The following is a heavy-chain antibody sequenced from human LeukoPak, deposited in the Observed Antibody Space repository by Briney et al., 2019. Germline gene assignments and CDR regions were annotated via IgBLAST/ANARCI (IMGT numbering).Heavy chain of an antibody. Sequence: PSETMSLTCAVSGYSISSGYYWGWIRRPPGKGLQWIGSISQRGYSYYNPSLKSRVTISVDTSRNQFSLKLSSVTAADTAVYYCAGDKETTGNGRPNWFDPWGQGTLVSVSS. J-gene: IGHJ5*02. D-gene: IGHD1-1*01. CDR2: ISQRGYS. V-gene: IGHV4-38-2*01. CDR1: GYSISSGYY. CDR3: AGDKETTGNGRPNWFDP.